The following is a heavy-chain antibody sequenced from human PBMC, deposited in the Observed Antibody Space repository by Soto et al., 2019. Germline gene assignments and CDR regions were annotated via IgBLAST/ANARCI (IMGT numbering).Heavy chain of an antibody. CDR1: GFTFSDYG. CDR3: AKEPGPGSYDLEY. V-gene: IGHV3-30*18. J-gene: IGHJ4*02. D-gene: IGHD3-10*01. Sequence: QVQLVQSGGGVVQPGRSLRLSCAASGFTFSDYGMHWVRQAPGRGLEWVAFISYDGTTKYYADSVKGRFTISRDISKNTLYLQMNSLRAEDTAVYYCAKEPGPGSYDLEYWGQGTLVTVSS. CDR2: ISYDGTTK.